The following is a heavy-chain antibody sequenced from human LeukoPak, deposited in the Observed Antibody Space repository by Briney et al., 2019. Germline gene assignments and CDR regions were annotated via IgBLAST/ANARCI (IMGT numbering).Heavy chain of an antibody. CDR1: GFTFSSYS. D-gene: IGHD3-22*01. CDR3: ARDLYYYENSGYYYFDF. J-gene: IGHJ4*02. CDR2: ISSSSSYI. Sequence: GGSLRLSCAASGFTFSSYSMNWVRQAPGKGLEWVSSISSSSSYIYYADSVKGRFTTSRDNAKNSLYLQMNSLRAEDTAVYFRARDLYYYENSGYYYFDFWGQGTLVTVSS. V-gene: IGHV3-21*04.